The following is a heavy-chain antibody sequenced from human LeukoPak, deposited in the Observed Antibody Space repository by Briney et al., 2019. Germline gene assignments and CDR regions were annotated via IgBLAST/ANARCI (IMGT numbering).Heavy chain of an antibody. J-gene: IGHJ6*04. CDR3: ARDREVVTAKAQMDV. CDR2: IYIDGNT. Sequence: HPGGSLRLSCAVSGFSVSTNHMSWVRQAPGKGLEWVSVIYIDGNTYYADSVKGRFTISRDNSKNTVFLQMNSLRAEDTAVYYGARDREVVTAKAQMDVWGKGTTVTVFS. CDR1: GFSVSTNH. V-gene: IGHV3-53*01. D-gene: IGHD2-21*02.